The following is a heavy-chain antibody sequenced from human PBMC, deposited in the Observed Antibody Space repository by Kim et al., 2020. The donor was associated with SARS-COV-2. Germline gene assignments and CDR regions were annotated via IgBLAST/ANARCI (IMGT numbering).Heavy chain of an antibody. V-gene: IGHV1-46*01. CDR3: ARDGCITIFGGVTLKYGMDV. Sequence: ASVKVSCKASGYTFTSYYMHWVRQAPGQGLEWMGIINPSGGSTSYAQKFQGRVTMTRDTSTSTVYMELSSLRSEDTAVYYCARDGCITIFGGVTLKYGMDVWGQGTTVTVSS. D-gene: IGHD3-3*01. CDR2: INPSGGST. J-gene: IGHJ6*02. CDR1: GYTFTSYY.